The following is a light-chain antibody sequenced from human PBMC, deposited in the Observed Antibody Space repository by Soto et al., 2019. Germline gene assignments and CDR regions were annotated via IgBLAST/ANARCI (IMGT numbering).Light chain of an antibody. CDR3: SSYAGSNNVV. CDR2: EVS. Sequence: QSALTPPPSASGSPGQSVTISCTGTSSDVGGYNYVSWYQQHQGKAPKLMIYEVSKRPSGVPDRFSGSQSGNTASLTVSGLQADDEADYYCSSYAGSNNVVFGGGTKLTVL. J-gene: IGLJ2*01. CDR1: SSDVGGYNY. V-gene: IGLV2-8*01.